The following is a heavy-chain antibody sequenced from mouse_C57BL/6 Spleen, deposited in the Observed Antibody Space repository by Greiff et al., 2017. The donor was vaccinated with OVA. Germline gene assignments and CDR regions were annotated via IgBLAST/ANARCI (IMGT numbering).Heavy chain of an antibody. CDR1: GFTFSSYA. D-gene: IGHD3-2*02. CDR2: ISSGGDYI. J-gene: IGHJ2*01. V-gene: IGHV5-9-1*02. CDR3: TRDRDSSGYGFDY. Sequence: VQVVESGEGLVKPGGSLKLSCAASGFTFSSYAMSWVRQTPEKRLEWVAYISSGGDYIYYADTVKGRFTISRDNARNTLYLQMSSLKSEDTAMYYCTRDRDSSGYGFDYWGQGTTLTVSS.